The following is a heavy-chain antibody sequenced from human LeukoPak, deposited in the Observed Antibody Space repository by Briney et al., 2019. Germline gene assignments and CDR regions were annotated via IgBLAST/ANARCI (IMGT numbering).Heavy chain of an antibody. J-gene: IGHJ6*03. Sequence: GGSLRLSCAASGFTVSRNYMTWVRQAPGKGLEWVSVIYSSGTTYYADSVKGRFTISRDNSKNTLYLQMNSPRAEDTAVYYCARAAWIDYYYYMDVWGKGTTVTVSS. D-gene: IGHD2-2*03. CDR3: ARAAWIDYYYYMDV. CDR1: GFTVSRNY. V-gene: IGHV3-53*01. CDR2: IYSSGTT.